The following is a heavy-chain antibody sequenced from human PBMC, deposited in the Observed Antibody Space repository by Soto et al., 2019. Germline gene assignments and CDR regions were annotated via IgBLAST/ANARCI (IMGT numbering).Heavy chain of an antibody. CDR3: ARTVDYIWGSYYYFDY. CDR1: GGSISSYY. J-gene: IGHJ4*02. D-gene: IGHD3-16*01. Sequence: QVQLQESGPGLVKPSETLSLTCTVSGGSISSYYWSWIRQPPGKGLEWIGYIYYSGSTNYNPSLKSRVTISVDTSKNQFSLKLSSVTAADTAVYYCARTVDYIWGSYYYFDYWGQGTLVTVSS. V-gene: IGHV4-59*01. CDR2: IYYSGST.